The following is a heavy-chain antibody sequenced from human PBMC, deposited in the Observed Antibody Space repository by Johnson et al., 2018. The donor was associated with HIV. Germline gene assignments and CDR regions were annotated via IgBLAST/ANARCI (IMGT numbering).Heavy chain of an antibody. CDR2: IKQDGSEK. CDR1: GFTFSSYW. V-gene: IGHV3-7*01. Sequence: VQLVESGGGLVQPGGSLRLSCAASGFTFSSYWMSWVRQAPGKGLEWVANIKQDGSEKYYADSVKGRFTISRDNSKNTLYLQMHSLRSEDTAVYYCARDRAILAARPAGAFDVWGPGTMVTVSS. J-gene: IGHJ3*01. CDR3: ARDRAILAARPAGAFDV. D-gene: IGHD6-6*01.